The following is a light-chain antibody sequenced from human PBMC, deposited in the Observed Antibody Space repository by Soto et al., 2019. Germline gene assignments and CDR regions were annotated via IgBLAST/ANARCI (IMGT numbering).Light chain of an antibody. V-gene: IGLV2-14*01. J-gene: IGLJ3*02. CDR1: SSDVGGYKF. Sequence: QSALTQPASVSGSPGQSITISCTGTSSDVGGYKFVSWYQQHPGKAPKLIIYEVSNRPSGVSNRFSGSKSGNTASLTVSGLQAEDEADYYCSSYAGSNNLMFGGGTKVTVL. CDR2: EVS. CDR3: SSYAGSNNLM.